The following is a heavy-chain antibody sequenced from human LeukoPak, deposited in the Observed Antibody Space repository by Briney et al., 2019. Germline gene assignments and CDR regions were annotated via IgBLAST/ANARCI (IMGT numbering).Heavy chain of an antibody. D-gene: IGHD3-10*01. CDR2: IYYSGST. Sequence: SETLSLTCTVSGGSISSSSYYWGWIRQPPGKGLEWIGRIYYSGSTYYNPSLKSRVTISVDTSKNQFSLKLSSVTAADTAVYYCARHGSGSYYNGGPNYFVYWGQGTLVTVSS. V-gene: IGHV4-39*01. CDR1: GGSISSSSYY. J-gene: IGHJ4*02. CDR3: ARHGSGSYYNGGPNYFVY.